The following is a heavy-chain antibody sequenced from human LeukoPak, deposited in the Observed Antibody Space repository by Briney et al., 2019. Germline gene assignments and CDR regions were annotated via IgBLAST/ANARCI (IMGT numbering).Heavy chain of an antibody. CDR2: INPNSGGT. CDR3: ARDPILPPDSNYVSYYYMDV. J-gene: IGHJ6*03. D-gene: IGHD4-11*01. V-gene: IGHV1-2*02. Sequence: ASVKVSCKASGYTFTGYYMHWVRQAPGQGLEWMGWINPNSGGTNYAQKFQGRVTMTRDTSISTAYMELSRLRSDDTAVYYCARDPILPPDSNYVSYYYMDVWGKGTTVTVSS. CDR1: GYTFTGYY.